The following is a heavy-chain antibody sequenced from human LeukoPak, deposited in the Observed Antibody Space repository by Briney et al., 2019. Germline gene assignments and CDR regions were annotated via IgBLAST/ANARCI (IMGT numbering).Heavy chain of an antibody. J-gene: IGHJ3*02. CDR1: GYTFTGYY. Sequence: ASVKVSCKASGYTFTGYYMHWVRQAPGQGLEWMGWINPNSGGTNYAQKFQGRVTMTRDTPISTAYMELSRLRSDDAAVYYCARTEYCSSTSCYTPHDAFDIWGQGTMVTVSS. V-gene: IGHV1-2*02. CDR2: INPNSGGT. D-gene: IGHD2-2*01. CDR3: ARTEYCSSTSCYTPHDAFDI.